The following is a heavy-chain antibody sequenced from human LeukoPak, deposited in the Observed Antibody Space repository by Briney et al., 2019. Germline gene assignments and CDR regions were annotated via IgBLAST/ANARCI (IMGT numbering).Heavy chain of an antibody. J-gene: IGHJ6*03. CDR2: ISSSSRSYK. Sequence: GGSLRLSCAASGFTFTNYNMNWVRQAPGKGLEWVSSISSSSRSYKYYADSVKGRFTISRDNAKNSLYLQMNSLRAEDTAVYYCARISGYYYDSSGYYALYYYYYYMDVWGKGTTVTISS. D-gene: IGHD3-22*01. CDR1: GFTFTNYN. V-gene: IGHV3-21*01. CDR3: ARISGYYYDSSGYYALYYYYYYMDV.